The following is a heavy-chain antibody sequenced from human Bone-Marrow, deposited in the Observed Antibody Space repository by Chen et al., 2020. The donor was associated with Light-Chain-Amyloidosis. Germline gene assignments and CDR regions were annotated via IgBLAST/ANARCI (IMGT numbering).Heavy chain of an antibody. CDR1: GASIISSEYY. Sequence: QLQLQESGPGLVEPSQTLSLTCTVSGASIISSEYYWGWMRQAPGKGLEWIGSIFRGDITYYTSSLKSRVTLSVDTSNNHISLRLRSVTAGDTAIYYCARGPSEVEWAVVKSAFAFDFWGQGTMVTVSS. J-gene: IGHJ3*01. D-gene: IGHD2-21*01. CDR2: IFRGDIT. V-gene: IGHV4-39*07. CDR3: ARGPSEVEWAVVKSAFAFDF.